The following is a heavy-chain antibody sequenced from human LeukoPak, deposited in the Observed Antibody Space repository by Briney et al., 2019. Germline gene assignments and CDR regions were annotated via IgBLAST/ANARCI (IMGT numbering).Heavy chain of an antibody. CDR3: AKVACSITSCYFTDY. Sequence: GGSLRLSCAASGFTFSSYAMHWVRQAPGKGLEYVSAISSNGGSTYYANSVKGRFTISRDNSKNTLYLQMGSLRAEDMAVYYCAKVACSITSCYFTDYWGQGTMVTVSS. D-gene: IGHD2-2*01. J-gene: IGHJ4*02. CDR2: ISSNGGST. V-gene: IGHV3-64*01. CDR1: GFTFSSYA.